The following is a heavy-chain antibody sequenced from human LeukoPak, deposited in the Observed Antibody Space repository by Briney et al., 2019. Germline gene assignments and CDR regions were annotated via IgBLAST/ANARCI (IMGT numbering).Heavy chain of an antibody. CDR2: IYYSGST. Sequence: PSETLSLTCTVSGGSISSSSYYWGWIRQPPGKGLEWIGSIYYSGSTYYNPSLKSRVTISVDTSKNQFSLKLSSVTAADTAVYYCARERGGVDYWGQGTLVTVSS. CDR1: GGSISSSSYY. CDR3: ARERGGVDY. J-gene: IGHJ4*02. V-gene: IGHV4-39*07. D-gene: IGHD2-15*01.